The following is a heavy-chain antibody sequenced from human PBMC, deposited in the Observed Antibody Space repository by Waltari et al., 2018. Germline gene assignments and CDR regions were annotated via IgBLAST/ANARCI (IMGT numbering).Heavy chain of an antibody. CDR2: MNPNSGNT. Sequence: QVQLVQSGAEVKKPGASVTVSCKASGYNFTSYDINWVRQATGQGLEWMGWMNPNSGNTGYAQKFQGRVTMTRNTSISTAYMELSSLRSEDTAVYYCARGLQTSYYDFWSGYFFDYWGQGTLVTVSS. J-gene: IGHJ4*02. CDR1: GYNFTSYD. V-gene: IGHV1-8*01. CDR3: ARGLQTSYYDFWSGYFFDY. D-gene: IGHD3-3*01.